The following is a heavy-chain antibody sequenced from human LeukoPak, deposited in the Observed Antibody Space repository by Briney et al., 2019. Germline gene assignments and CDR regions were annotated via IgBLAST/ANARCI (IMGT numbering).Heavy chain of an antibody. J-gene: IGHJ4*02. CDR2: IRYDGSNK. Sequence: TGGSLRLSCAASGFTFSSYGMHWVRQAPGKGLEWVAFIRYDGSNKYYADSVKGRFTISRDNSKNTLYPQMSSLRAEDTAVYYCAKGALDGDYLDYWGQGTLVTVSS. D-gene: IGHD4-17*01. CDR1: GFTFSSYG. V-gene: IGHV3-30*02. CDR3: AKGALDGDYLDY.